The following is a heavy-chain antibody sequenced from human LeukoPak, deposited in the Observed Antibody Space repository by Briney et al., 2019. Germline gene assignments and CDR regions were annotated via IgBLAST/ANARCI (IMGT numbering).Heavy chain of an antibody. Sequence: SETLSLTCTVSGYSISSGYYWGWIRQPPGKGLEWIGSIYHSGSTYYNPSLKSRVTISVDTSKNQFSLKPSSVTAADTAVYYCARDRDGYGDYNYYFDYWGQGTLVTVSS. V-gene: IGHV4-38-2*02. J-gene: IGHJ4*02. D-gene: IGHD4-17*01. CDR1: GYSISSGYY. CDR3: ARDRDGYGDYNYYFDY. CDR2: IYHSGST.